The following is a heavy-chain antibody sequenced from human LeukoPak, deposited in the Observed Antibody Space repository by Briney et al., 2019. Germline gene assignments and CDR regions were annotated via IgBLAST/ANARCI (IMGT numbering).Heavy chain of an antibody. CDR1: GYTLTELS. V-gene: IGHV1-24*01. CDR2: FDPEDGET. D-gene: IGHD3-22*01. Sequence: ASVKVSCKVSGYTLTELSMHWVRQAPGKGLEWMGGFDPEDGETIYAQKFQGRVTMTEDTSTDTAYMELSSLRSEDTAVYYCATRVRYYDSSGPYYFDYWGQGTLVTVSS. J-gene: IGHJ4*02. CDR3: ATRVRYYDSSGPYYFDY.